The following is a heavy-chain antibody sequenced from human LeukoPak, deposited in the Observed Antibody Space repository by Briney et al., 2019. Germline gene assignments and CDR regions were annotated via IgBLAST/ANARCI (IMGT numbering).Heavy chain of an antibody. Sequence: GASVKVPCKASGYTFTSYDINWVRQATGQGLEWMGWMNPNSGNTGYAQKFQGWVTMTRDTSISTAYMELSRLRSDDTAVYYCARGEYYYDSSGYYYPDYWGQGTLVTVSS. CDR1: GYTFTSYD. CDR3: ARGEYYYDSSGYYYPDY. D-gene: IGHD3-22*01. CDR2: MNPNSGNT. J-gene: IGHJ4*02. V-gene: IGHV1-8*01.